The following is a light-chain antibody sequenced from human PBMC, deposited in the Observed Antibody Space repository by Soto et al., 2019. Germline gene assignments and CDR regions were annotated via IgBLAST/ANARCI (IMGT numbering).Light chain of an antibody. CDR2: GNS. V-gene: IGLV1-40*01. CDR3: QSYDSSLSAYV. Sequence: QPVLTQPPSVSGAPGQRVTISCIGSRSNIGAGYYVHWYQQLPGTAPKLLIYGNSNRPSGVPDRFSGSMSGTSASLAITGLQAEDEADYYCQSYDSSLSAYVFATGTKVTVL. J-gene: IGLJ1*01. CDR1: RSNIGAGYY.